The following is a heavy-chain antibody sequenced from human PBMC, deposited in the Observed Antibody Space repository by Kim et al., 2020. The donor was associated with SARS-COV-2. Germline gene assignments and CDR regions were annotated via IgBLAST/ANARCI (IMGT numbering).Heavy chain of an antibody. V-gene: IGHV4-39*07. CDR2: IYYSGST. J-gene: IGHJ6*02. CDR3: ATRGQQLLRYGMDV. CDR1: GGSISSSSYY. D-gene: IGHD6-13*01. Sequence: SETLSLTCTVSGGSISSSSYYWGWIRQPPGKGLEWIGSIYYSGSTYYNPSLKSRVTISVDTSKNQFSLKLSSVTAADTAVYYCATRGQQLLRYGMDVWGQGTTVTVSS.